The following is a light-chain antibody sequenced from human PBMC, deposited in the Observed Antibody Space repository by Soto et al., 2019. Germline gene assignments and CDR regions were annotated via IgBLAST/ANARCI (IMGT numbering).Light chain of an antibody. J-gene: IGKJ1*01. CDR3: QNYNTYPWK. V-gene: IGKV1-5*03. CDR2: KAS. CDR1: QSISSW. Sequence: DIQMTQSPSILSASVVYRVTITFRASQSISSWLAWYQQKPGKAPNLLIHKASHLESGVPSRFGGSGSGTEFTLTISSLQPGDFATYYCQNYNTYPWKFGQGTKVDIK.